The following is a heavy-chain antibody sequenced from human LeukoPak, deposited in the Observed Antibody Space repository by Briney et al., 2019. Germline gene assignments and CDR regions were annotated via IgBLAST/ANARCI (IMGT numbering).Heavy chain of an antibody. CDR1: GFTFSSYA. CDR3: ARGGSYYDSSGYPFDY. J-gene: IGHJ4*02. D-gene: IGHD3-22*01. CDR2: ISGSGGST. V-gene: IGHV3-23*01. Sequence: PGGSLRLSCAASGFTFSSYAMSWVRQAPGKGLEWVSVISGSGGSTYYADSVKGRFTISRDNAKNSLYLQMNSLRAEDTAVYYCARGGSYYDSSGYPFDYWGQGTLVTVSS.